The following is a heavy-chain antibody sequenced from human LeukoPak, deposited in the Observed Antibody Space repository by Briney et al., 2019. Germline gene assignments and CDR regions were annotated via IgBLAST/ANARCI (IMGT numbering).Heavy chain of an antibody. D-gene: IGHD6-6*01. V-gene: IGHV4-4*07. J-gene: IGHJ6*03. CDR3: AREAPTYYYYYYMDV. Sequence: PSETLSLTCAVYGGSFSGYYWSWIRQPAGKGLEWIGRIYTSGSTNYNPSLKSRVTISVDTSKNQFSLKLSSVTAADTAVYYCAREAPTYYYYYYMDVWGKGTTVTISS. CDR2: IYTSGST. CDR1: GGSFSGYY.